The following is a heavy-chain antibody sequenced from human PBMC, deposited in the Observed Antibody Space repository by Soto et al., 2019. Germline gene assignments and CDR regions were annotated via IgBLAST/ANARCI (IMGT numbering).Heavy chain of an antibody. CDR1: GGSISSYY. Sequence: SETLSLTCTVSGGSISSYYWTWIRQPPGKGLEWIGYIYYSGSTYYNPSLKSRVTISVDTSKNQFSLKLSSVTAADTAVYYCASPPRLRSGYYYYMDVWGKGTTVTVPS. V-gene: IGHV4-59*04. J-gene: IGHJ6*03. CDR3: ASPPRLRSGYYYYMDV. CDR2: IYYSGST.